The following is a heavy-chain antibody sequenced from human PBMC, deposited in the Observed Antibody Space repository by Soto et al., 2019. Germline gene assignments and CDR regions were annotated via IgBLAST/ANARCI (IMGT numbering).Heavy chain of an antibody. CDR3: ARYSSGWSYYYYGMDV. V-gene: IGHV1-18*01. D-gene: IGHD6-19*01. Sequence: ASVKVSCKASGYTFTSSGISWVRQAPGQGLEWMGWISAYNGNTNYAQKLQGRVTMTTDTSTSTAYMELRSLRSDDTAVYYCARYSSGWSYYYYGMDVWGQGTTVTVSS. CDR2: ISAYNGNT. CDR1: GYTFTSSG. J-gene: IGHJ6*02.